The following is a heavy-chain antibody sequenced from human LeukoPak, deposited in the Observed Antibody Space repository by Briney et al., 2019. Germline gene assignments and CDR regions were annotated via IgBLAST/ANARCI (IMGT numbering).Heavy chain of an antibody. CDR2: INPNSGGT. V-gene: IGHV1-2*02. Sequence: ASVKVSCKTSGYSFTDYYMHWVRQAPGQGLEWMGWINPNSGGTSSAQKFQGRVTMTRDASITTVYMEVSWLTSDDTAIYYCARADRLDGGPYLIGPWGQGTLVTVSS. CDR3: ARADRLDGGPYLIGP. D-gene: IGHD2-21*01. CDR1: GYSFTDYY. J-gene: IGHJ5*02.